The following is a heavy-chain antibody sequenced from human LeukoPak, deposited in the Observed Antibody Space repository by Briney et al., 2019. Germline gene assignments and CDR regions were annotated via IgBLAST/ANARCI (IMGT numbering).Heavy chain of an antibody. CDR1: GFTFSSYA. V-gene: IGHV3-23*01. D-gene: IGHD3-9*01. CDR2: ISGSGGST. Sequence: PGGSLRLSCAASGFTFSSYAMSWVRQAPGKGLEWVSAISGSGGSTYYAGSVKGRFTISRDNSKNTLYLQMNSLRAEDTAVYYCAAYDILTGGSDYWGQGTLVTVSS. J-gene: IGHJ4*02. CDR3: AAYDILTGGSDY.